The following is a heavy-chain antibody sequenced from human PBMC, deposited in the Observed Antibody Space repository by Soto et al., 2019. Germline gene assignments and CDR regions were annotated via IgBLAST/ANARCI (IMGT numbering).Heavy chain of an antibody. CDR2: FMTLFGTA. CDR3: SSGRDSYGGSGYSRVDY. D-gene: IGHD3-22*01. V-gene: IGHV1-69*01. J-gene: IGHJ4*02. CDR1: GVTFNSYS. Sequence: QVQLVQSGAEVQKPGSSVRVSCKTSGVTFNSYSLHWVRQAPGQGLEWMGGFMTLFGTANYAQQFQGRVTFTADEATGTAYMDLSNFRSEDTAIYYCSSGRDSYGGSGYSRVDYWGQRTQVTGSS.